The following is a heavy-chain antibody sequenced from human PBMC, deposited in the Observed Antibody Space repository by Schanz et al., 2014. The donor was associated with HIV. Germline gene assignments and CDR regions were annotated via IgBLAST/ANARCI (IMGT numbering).Heavy chain of an antibody. J-gene: IGHJ5*02. CDR1: GYIFTIYS. CDR2: INPSGGRT. V-gene: IGHV1-46*04. D-gene: IGHD6-13*01. Sequence: VQLVQSGAEVKKPGASVKVSCKASGYIFTIYSLHWVRQAPGQGLEWMGMINPSGGRTRYARKLQGRVTMTRDRSTSTAYMDLSSLRSEDTAVYYCARETAEYSRTPVSWFDPWGQGTLVSVSS. CDR3: ARETAEYSRTPVSWFDP.